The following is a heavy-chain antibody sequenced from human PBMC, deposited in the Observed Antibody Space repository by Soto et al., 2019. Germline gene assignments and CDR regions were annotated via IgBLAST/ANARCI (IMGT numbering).Heavy chain of an antibody. V-gene: IGHV4-30-4*08. D-gene: IGHD1-26*01. CDR1: GGFISTDGYS. J-gene: IGHJ3*02. CDR3: ARLAGARYSFDI. Sequence: SETLSVTCTVSGGFISTDGYSWCWIRQAPGQGLEWIGLFYYSGSTHYNPSLKSRVTISVDTSKNQSSLKLSSVTAADTAVYFCARLAGARYSFDISCQGTMVTLSS. CDR2: FYYSGST.